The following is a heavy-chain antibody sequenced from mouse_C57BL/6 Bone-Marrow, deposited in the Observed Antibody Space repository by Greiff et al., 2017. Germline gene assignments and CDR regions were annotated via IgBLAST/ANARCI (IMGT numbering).Heavy chain of an antibody. V-gene: IGHV7-1*01. CDR1: GFTFSDFY. J-gene: IGHJ1*03. CDR3: ARDACPGCWYFDV. CDR2: SRNKANDYTT. Sequence: DVKLVDSGGGLVQSGRSLRLSCATSGFTFSDFYMEWVRQAPGKGLEWIAASRNKANDYTTEYSASVKGRFIVSRDTSQSILYLQMNALRAEDTAIYYCARDACPGCWYFDVWGTGTTVTVSS.